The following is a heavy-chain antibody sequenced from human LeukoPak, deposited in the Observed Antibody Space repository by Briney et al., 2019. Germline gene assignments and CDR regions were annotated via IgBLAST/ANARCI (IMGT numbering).Heavy chain of an antibody. V-gene: IGHV3-66*01. J-gene: IGHJ6*03. Sequence: GGSLRLSCTVSGFTVSTNSMSWVRQAPGKGLEWVSFIYSDNTHYSDSAKGRFTISRDNAKNTLYLQMNSLRAEDTAVYYCARDLRPYYYYYMDVWGKGTTVTVSS. CDR1: GFTVSTNS. CDR3: ARDLRPYYYYYMDV. D-gene: IGHD4-17*01. CDR2: IYSDNT.